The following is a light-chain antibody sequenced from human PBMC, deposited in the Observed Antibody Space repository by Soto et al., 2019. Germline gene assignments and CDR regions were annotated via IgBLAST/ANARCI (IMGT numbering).Light chain of an antibody. Sequence: EIVMTQSPATLSVSPGERATVSCRASQSVSSNLAWYQQKPGQAPRLLIYGASTRATGIPARFSGSGSGTEFTITISSLQSEEFAVYYCQQYNNWYTFGQGTKLEIK. V-gene: IGKV3-15*01. CDR3: QQYNNWYT. CDR2: GAS. CDR1: QSVSSN. J-gene: IGKJ2*01.